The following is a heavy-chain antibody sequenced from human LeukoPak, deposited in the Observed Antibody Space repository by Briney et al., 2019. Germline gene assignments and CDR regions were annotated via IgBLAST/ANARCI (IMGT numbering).Heavy chain of an antibody. Sequence: GGSLRLSCAASGFSFSRYAMHWVRQAPGKGLEYVSAISSNGGSTFYANSVKGRFGISRDNSKNTLNLQMGSLRAEDMAVYYCASSYHYDNSGYFTFDYWGQGTLVTVSS. V-gene: IGHV3-64*01. CDR3: ASSYHYDNSGYFTFDY. D-gene: IGHD3-22*01. CDR2: ISSNGGST. J-gene: IGHJ4*02. CDR1: GFSFSRYA.